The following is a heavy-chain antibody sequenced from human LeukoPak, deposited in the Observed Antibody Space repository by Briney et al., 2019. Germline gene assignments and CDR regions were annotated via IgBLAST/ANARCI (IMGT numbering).Heavy chain of an antibody. J-gene: IGHJ6*03. CDR2: IYYSGST. CDR3: ARTTSTVTTNYMDV. V-gene: IGHV4-39*07. Sequence: PSETLSLTCTVSGGSISSSSYYWGWLRQPPGKGLEWIGSIYYSGSTYYNPSLKSRVTISVDTSKNQFSLKLSSVTAADTAVYYCARTTSTVTTNYMDVWGKGTTVTVSS. CDR1: GGSISSSSYY. D-gene: IGHD4-17*01.